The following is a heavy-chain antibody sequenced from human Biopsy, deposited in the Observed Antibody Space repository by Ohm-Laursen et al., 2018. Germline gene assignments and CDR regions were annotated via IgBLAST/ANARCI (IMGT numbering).Heavy chain of an antibody. CDR3: VGGQRGPPIGVTVPGDAFDL. D-gene: IGHD2/OR15-2a*01. CDR2: RIPYFNTI. V-gene: IGHV1-69*13. J-gene: IGHJ3*01. CDR1: GVAFDTYA. Sequence: SVKVSCKASGVAFDTYAFGWVRQAPGQGLEWMGGRIPYFNTIYYARNFQDRAVITAGRSARTTDMQLSGLRPDDTAVYYCVGGQRGPPIGVTVPGDAFDLWGPGTMVTVSP.